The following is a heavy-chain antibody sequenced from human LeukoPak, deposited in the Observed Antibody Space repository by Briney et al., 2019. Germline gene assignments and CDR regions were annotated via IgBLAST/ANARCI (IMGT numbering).Heavy chain of an antibody. CDR1: GGSFSGYY. D-gene: IGHD1-26*01. V-gene: IGHV4-34*01. CDR3: ARTSQVGATKGWFDP. Sequence: PSETLSLTCAVYGGSFSGYYWSWIRQPPGKGLEWIGEINHSGSTNYNPSLKSRVTISVDTSKNQFSLKLSSVTAADTAVYYCARTSQVGATKGWFDPWGQGTLVTVSS. CDR2: INHSGST. J-gene: IGHJ5*02.